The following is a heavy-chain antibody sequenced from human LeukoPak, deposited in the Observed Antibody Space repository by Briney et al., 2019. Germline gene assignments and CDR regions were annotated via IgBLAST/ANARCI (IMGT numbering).Heavy chain of an antibody. CDR2: INTNTGNP. CDR1: GYTFTSYA. D-gene: IGHD6-19*01. Sequence: ASVKVSFTASGYTFTSYAMNRVRQAPGQGLEWMGWINTNTGNPTYSHGFTVRFFFSFDTSVSTAYLQLSSLKAEDTAVYYCARDLKQWDFDYWGQGTLVTVSS. J-gene: IGHJ4*02. V-gene: IGHV7-4-1*02. CDR3: ARDLKQWDFDY.